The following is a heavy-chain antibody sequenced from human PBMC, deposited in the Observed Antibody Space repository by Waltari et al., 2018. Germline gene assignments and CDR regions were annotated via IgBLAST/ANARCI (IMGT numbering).Heavy chain of an antibody. D-gene: IGHD3-22*01. CDR2: IIPIFGTA. Sequence: QVQLVQSGAAVKKPGSSVKVSCKASGGTFSSYAISWVRQAHGQGLEWMGGIIPIFGTANYAQKFQGRVTITADESTSTAYMELSSLRSEDTAVYYCARGYYDSSGNYYEVNRYFDYWGQGTLVTVSS. V-gene: IGHV1-69*01. CDR3: ARGYYDSSGNYYEVNRYFDY. J-gene: IGHJ4*02. CDR1: GGTFSSYA.